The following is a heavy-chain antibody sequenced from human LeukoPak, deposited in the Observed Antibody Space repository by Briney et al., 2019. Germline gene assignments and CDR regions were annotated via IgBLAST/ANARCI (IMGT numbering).Heavy chain of an antibody. J-gene: IGHJ4*02. CDR2: INHSGST. D-gene: IGHD3-9*01. CDR1: GGSFSGYY. CDR3: ARLVLRYFDWLSYFDY. Sequence: SETLSLTCAVYGGSFSGYYWSWIRQPPGKGLEWIGEINHSGSTNYNPSLKSRVTISVDTSKNQFSLKLSSVTAADTAVYYCARLVLRYFDWLSYFDYWGQGTLVTVSS. V-gene: IGHV4-34*01.